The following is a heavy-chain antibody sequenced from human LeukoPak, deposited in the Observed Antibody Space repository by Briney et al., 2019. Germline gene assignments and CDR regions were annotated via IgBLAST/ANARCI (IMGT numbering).Heavy chain of an antibody. J-gene: IGHJ4*02. Sequence: PSETLSLTCTVSGGSVSSGSYYWSWIRQPPGKGLEWIGYIYYSGSTNYNPSLKSRVTISVDTSKNQFSLKLSSVTAADTAVYYCARGSIAPKTYYYGSGSLDYFDYWGQGTLVTV. CDR3: ARGSIAPKTYYYGSGSLDYFDY. V-gene: IGHV4-61*01. CDR2: IYYSGST. CDR1: GGSVSSGSYY. D-gene: IGHD3-10*01.